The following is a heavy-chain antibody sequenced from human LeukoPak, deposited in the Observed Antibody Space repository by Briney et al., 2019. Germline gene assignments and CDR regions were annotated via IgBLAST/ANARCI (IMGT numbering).Heavy chain of an antibody. CDR1: GFTCSNYA. D-gene: IGHD7-27*01. CDR2: VSYDGSNK. V-gene: IGHV3-30-3*01. Sequence: QPGRSLGLSCAASGFTCSNYAMHWVRQAPGKGPEWVAVVSYDGSNKYYADSVKGRFTISRDNSKNTLYLQMNSLRAEDAAIYYCATIGDRRTGELYRIDYWGQGTLVTVSS. J-gene: IGHJ4*02. CDR3: ATIGDRRTGELYRIDY.